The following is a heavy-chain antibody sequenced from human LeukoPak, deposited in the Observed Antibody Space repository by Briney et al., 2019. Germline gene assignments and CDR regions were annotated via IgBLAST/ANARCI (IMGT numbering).Heavy chain of an antibody. V-gene: IGHV4-38-2*02. D-gene: IGHD3-10*01. CDR2: IYHSGST. Sequence: SETLSLTCTVSDDSISSGYYWGWIRQPPGKGLEWIGSIYHSGSTYYNPSLKSRVTISVDTSKKQFSLKLSSVTAADTAVYYCARDPYGSGSYPYFDYWGQGTLVTVSS. CDR1: DDSISSGYY. CDR3: ARDPYGSGSYPYFDY. J-gene: IGHJ4*02.